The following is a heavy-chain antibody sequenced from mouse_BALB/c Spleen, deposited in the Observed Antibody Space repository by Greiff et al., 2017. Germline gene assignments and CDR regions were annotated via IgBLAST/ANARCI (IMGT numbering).Heavy chain of an antibody. CDR2: ISYSGST. Sequence: EVKLLESGPGLVKPSQSLSLTCTVTGYSIISDYAWNWIRQFPGNKLEWMGYISYSGSTSYNPSLKSRISITRDTSKNQFFLQLNSVTTEDTATYYCASWGNSSYWGQGTLVTVSA. J-gene: IGHJ3*01. V-gene: IGHV3-2*02. D-gene: IGHD2-1*01. CDR1: GYSIISDYA. CDR3: ASWGNSSY.